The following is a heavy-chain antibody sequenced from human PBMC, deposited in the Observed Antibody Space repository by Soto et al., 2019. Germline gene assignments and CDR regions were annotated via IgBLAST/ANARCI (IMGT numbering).Heavy chain of an antibody. V-gene: IGHV3-48*01. D-gene: IGHD3-16*01. CDR2: ISSSSSTI. CDR3: ASNYAYAEGYYWYGIDV. Sequence: EAQLVESGGGLVQPGGSLRLSCAASEFTFSSYSMNWVRQAPGKGLEWISYISSSSSTIYYADSVRGRFTISRDNAKNTLYLQMNSLRADDTAVYYCASNYAYAEGYYWYGIDVWGQGTTVTVSS. CDR1: EFTFSSYS. J-gene: IGHJ6*02.